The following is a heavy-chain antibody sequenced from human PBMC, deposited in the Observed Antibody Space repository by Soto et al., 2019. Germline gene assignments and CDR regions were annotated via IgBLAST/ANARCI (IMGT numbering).Heavy chain of an antibody. CDR3: ARGTKDIVVVVAATYYMDV. CDR2: INHSGST. V-gene: IGHV4-34*01. Sequence: ASETLSLTCAVYGGSFSGYYWSWIRQPPGKGLEWIGEINHSGSTNYNPSLKSRVTISVDTSKNQFSLKLSSVTAADTAVYYCARGTKDIVVVVAATYYMDVWGKGTTVTVSS. CDR1: GGSFSGYY. D-gene: IGHD2-15*01. J-gene: IGHJ6*03.